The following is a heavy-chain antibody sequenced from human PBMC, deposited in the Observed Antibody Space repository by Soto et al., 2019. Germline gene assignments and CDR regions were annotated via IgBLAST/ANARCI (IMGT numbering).Heavy chain of an antibody. J-gene: IGHJ4*02. CDR3: ARDYSRGDFDY. Sequence: EMQLLESGGGLVQPGGSLRLSCAASGFTFSSFAMSWVRQAPGKGLDWVSAISGSGGSTYSADSVKGRFTISRDNSKNSLFLQTNSLRGEDTAVYYCARDYSRGDFDYWGQGTLVTVSS. CDR2: ISGSGGST. V-gene: IGHV3-23*01. CDR1: GFTFSSFA. D-gene: IGHD2-15*01.